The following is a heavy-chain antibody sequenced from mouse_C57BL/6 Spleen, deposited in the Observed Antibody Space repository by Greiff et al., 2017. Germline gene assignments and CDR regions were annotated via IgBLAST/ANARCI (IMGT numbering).Heavy chain of an antibody. V-gene: IGHV1-81*01. CDR3: ARHYDYGAFAY. D-gene: IGHD2-4*01. CDR2: IYPRSGNT. J-gene: IGHJ3*01. Sequence: VQLQQSRAELARPGASVKLSCKASGYTFTSYGISWVKQRTGQGLEWIGEIYPRSGNTYYNEKFKGKATLTADKSSSTAYMELRSLTSEDSAVYFCARHYDYGAFAYWGQGTLVTVSA. CDR1: GYTFTSYG.